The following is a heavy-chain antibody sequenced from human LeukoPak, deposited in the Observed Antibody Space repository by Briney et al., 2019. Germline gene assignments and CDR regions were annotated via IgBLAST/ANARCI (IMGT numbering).Heavy chain of an antibody. CDR2: IGGGDT. Sequence: GGSLRLSCAASGFTFNNYAMSWVRQAPGKGLEWVSGIGGGDTHYGDSVKGQSTISRDDSKNTVDLQMSSLGAEDMAGYYCAKDEQSFNSMWDYFDSWGQGTLVTVSS. D-gene: IGHD6-19*01. CDR3: AKDEQSFNSMWDYFDS. V-gene: IGHV3-23*01. J-gene: IGHJ4*02. CDR1: GFTFNNYA.